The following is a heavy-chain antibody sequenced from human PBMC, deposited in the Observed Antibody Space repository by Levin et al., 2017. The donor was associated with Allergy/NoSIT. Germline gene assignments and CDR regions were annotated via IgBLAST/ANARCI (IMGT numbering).Heavy chain of an antibody. J-gene: IGHJ6*03. CDR2: IKSKTDGGTT. Sequence: PGGSLRLSCAASGFTFSNAWMSWVRQAPGKGLEWVGRIKSKTDGGTTDYAAPVKGRFTISRDDSKNTLYLQMNSLKTEDTAVYYCTTGRHGSGSYYKGLGTNYYYYMDVWGKGTTVTVSS. D-gene: IGHD3-10*01. CDR3: TTGRHGSGSYYKGLGTNYYYYMDV. CDR1: GFTFSNAW. V-gene: IGHV3-15*01.